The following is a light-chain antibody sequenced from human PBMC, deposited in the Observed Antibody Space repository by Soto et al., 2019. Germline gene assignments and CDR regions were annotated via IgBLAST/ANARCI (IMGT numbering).Light chain of an antibody. V-gene: IGKV3-20*01. J-gene: IGKJ2*01. CDR2: GAS. CDR3: QQYDSSPRT. Sequence: EAVLTQSPGTLSLSPGERATLSCRASQTFRSSSLAWYQQKPGQAPRLLIYGASSRATGIPDRFSGSGSGTDFTLTISRVDPEDLAVYYCQQYDSSPRTFGQGTKLEIK. CDR1: QTFRSSS.